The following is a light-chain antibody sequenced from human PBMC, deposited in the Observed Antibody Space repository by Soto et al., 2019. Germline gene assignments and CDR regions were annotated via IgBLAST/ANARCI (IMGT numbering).Light chain of an antibody. Sequence: DIQMTQSPSTLSGSVGDRVTITCRASQTTSSWLAWYQQKPGKAPKLLIYKASTLKSGAPSRFSGSGSGTEFTLTISSLQPDDFATYYCQHYNSYSEAFGQGTKVDIK. J-gene: IGKJ1*01. CDR1: QTTSSW. CDR3: QHYNSYSEA. CDR2: KAS. V-gene: IGKV1-5*03.